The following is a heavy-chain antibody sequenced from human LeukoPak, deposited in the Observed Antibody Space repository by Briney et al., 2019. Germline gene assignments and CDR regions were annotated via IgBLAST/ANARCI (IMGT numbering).Heavy chain of an antibody. J-gene: IGHJ4*02. CDR2: ICESGGST. V-gene: IGHV3-23*01. CDR1: GFTFSNYG. D-gene: IGHD6-19*01. CDR3: AKFVSSSGWYYYFDY. Sequence: GRSLRLSCSASGFTFSNYGMHWVRQAPGKGLEWVSAICESGGSTYYSESVKGRFTISRDNPKNTLYLQMNSLRAEDTAVYYCAKFVSSSGWYYYFDYWGQGTLVTVSS.